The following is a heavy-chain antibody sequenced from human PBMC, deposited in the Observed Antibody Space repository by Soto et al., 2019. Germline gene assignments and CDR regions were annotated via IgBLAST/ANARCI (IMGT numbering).Heavy chain of an antibody. Sequence: EVQLLESGGGLVQPGGSLRLSCAASGFTFSNYAMNWVRQAPGKGLEWVSTFSGSGGSTYYADSVKGRLTISRDNSKNTLYLQMNSLRAEDTAVYYCAKDQTFWSSYYIDYWGQGTLVTVSS. J-gene: IGHJ4*02. CDR2: FSGSGGST. CDR3: AKDQTFWSSYYIDY. D-gene: IGHD3-3*01. V-gene: IGHV3-23*01. CDR1: GFTFSNYA.